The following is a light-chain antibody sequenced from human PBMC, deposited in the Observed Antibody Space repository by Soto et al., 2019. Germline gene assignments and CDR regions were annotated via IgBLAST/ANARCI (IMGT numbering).Light chain of an antibody. CDR1: QSINNW. CDR3: QQYESFPRT. Sequence: DIQMTQSPSTLSASVGDRVTITCRASQSINNWLAWYQQKPGKAPKLFIFKASTLESGVPSRFSGSGSGTEFTLSISSLQPDDFATYFCQQYESFPRTFGQGTKVEIK. J-gene: IGKJ1*01. CDR2: KAS. V-gene: IGKV1-5*03.